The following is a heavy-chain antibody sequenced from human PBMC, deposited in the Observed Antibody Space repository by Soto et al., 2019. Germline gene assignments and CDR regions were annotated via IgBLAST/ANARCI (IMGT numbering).Heavy chain of an antibody. CDR1: GYTFTNYG. V-gene: IGHV1-3*01. CDR2: INAGDGNT. CDR3: VRDGAVAGNINFDF. Sequence: ASVKVSCKASGYTFTNYGVHWVRQAPGQRLEWMGWINAGDGNTKNSRNFQGRVTITRDTSASTAYMELSSLRSEDTAVYYCVRDGAVAGNINFDFWGQGTLVTVSS. J-gene: IGHJ4*02. D-gene: IGHD6-19*01.